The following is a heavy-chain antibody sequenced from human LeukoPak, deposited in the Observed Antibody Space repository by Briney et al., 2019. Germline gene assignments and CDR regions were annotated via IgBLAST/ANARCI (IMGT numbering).Heavy chain of an antibody. CDR1: GFTVSSNY. Sequence: GGSLRLPCAASGFTVSSNYMSWVRQAPGKGLEWVSAISGSGGSTYYADSVKGRFTISRDNSKNTLYLQMNSLRAEDTAVYYCAKDLALVSGWYGTFDYWGQGTLVTVSS. D-gene: IGHD6-19*01. V-gene: IGHV3-23*01. J-gene: IGHJ4*02. CDR3: AKDLALVSGWYGTFDY. CDR2: ISGSGGST.